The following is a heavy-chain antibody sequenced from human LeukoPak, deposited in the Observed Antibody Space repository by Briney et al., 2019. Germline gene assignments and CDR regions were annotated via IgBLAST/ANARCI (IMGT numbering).Heavy chain of an antibody. CDR3: AKDLYYYYYMDV. CDR2: MRYDGTNK. V-gene: IGHV3-30*02. CDR1: GFTFSNYG. Sequence: PGGSLRLSCAASGFTFSNYGMHWVRQAPGKGLEWVAFMRYDGTNKYYADSVKGRFTISRDNSKNTLYLQMNSLRAEDTAVYYCAKDLYYYYYMDVWGKGTTVTVSS. J-gene: IGHJ6*03.